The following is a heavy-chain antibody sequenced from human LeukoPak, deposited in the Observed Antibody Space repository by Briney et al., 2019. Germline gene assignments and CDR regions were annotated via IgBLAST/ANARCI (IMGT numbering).Heavy chain of an antibody. D-gene: IGHD4-17*01. CDR2: IIPIFGTA. Sequence: SVKVSCKASGGTCISYAISWVRQAPGQGLEWMGGIIPIFGTANYAQKFQGRVTITADESTSTAYMELSSLGSEDTAVYYCARDSTVYGDYIFWGQGTLVTVSS. J-gene: IGHJ4*02. V-gene: IGHV1-69*13. CDR3: ARDSTVYGDYIF. CDR1: GGTCISYA.